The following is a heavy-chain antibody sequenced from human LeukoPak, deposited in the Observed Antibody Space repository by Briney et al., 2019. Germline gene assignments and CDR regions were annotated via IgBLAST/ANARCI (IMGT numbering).Heavy chain of an antibody. CDR1: GGSFSGYY. D-gene: IGHD3-10*01. J-gene: IGHJ4*02. CDR3: ARPRFGYFDY. CDR2: INHSGST. V-gene: IGHV4-34*01. Sequence: SETLSLTCAVYGGSFSGYYWSWIRQPPGKGLEWIGEINHSGSTNYNPSPKSRLTISVDTSKNKFSLKLISGTAAGTAVYYCARPRFGYFDYWGQGTLVTVSS.